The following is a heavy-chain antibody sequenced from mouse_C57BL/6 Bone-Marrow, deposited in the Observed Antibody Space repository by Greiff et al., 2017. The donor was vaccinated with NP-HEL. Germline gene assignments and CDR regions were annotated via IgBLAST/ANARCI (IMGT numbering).Heavy chain of an antibody. V-gene: IGHV1-55*01. Sequence: VQLQQSGAELVKPGASVKMSCKASGYTFTSYWITWVKQRPGQGLEWIGDIYPGSGSTNYNEKFKSKATLTVDTSSSTAYMQLSSLTSEDSAVYYCARMVTRVFYWYFDVWGTGTTVTVSS. CDR1: GYTFTSYW. CDR2: IYPGSGST. CDR3: ARMVTRVFYWYFDV. D-gene: IGHD2-10*02. J-gene: IGHJ1*03.